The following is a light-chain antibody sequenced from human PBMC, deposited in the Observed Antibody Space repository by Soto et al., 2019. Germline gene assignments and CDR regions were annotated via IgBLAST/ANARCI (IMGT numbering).Light chain of an antibody. CDR2: GAS. Sequence: EVVLTQSPGTLSLSPGERATLSCRASQSVSSSYLAWYQQKPGQAPRLLIYGASSRATGIPDRFSGSGSGTDFTLTISRLEPEDFAVYYCQQYGSFPGTFGQGT. J-gene: IGKJ5*01. CDR3: QQYGSFPGT. CDR1: QSVSSSY. V-gene: IGKV3-20*01.